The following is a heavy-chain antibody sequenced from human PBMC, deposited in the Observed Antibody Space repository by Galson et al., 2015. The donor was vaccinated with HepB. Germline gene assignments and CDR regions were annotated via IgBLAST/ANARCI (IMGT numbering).Heavy chain of an antibody. J-gene: IGHJ4*02. V-gene: IGHV1-46*03. Sequence: SVKVSCKASGYTFTSYYMHWVRQAPGQGLEWMGVINPSGGSTSYAQKFQGRVTMTRDTSTSTVYMELSSLRSEDTAVYYCARVLRQNYHGSGSCGALDYWGQGTLVTVSS. CDR3: ARVLRQNYHGSGSCGALDY. CDR1: GYTFTSYY. D-gene: IGHD3-10*01. CDR2: INPSGGST.